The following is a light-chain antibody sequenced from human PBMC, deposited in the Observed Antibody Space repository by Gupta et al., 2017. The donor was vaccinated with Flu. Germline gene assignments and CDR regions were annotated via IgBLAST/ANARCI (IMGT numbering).Light chain of an antibody. Sequence: QSVLTQPPSVSAAPRQKVTISCSGSSSNVGNNYVSWYQQFPGTAHKRLIDETNRRPYGINDRFLCYTAGTYATPRTNVLPTGEEADEYCAYSDTSMSTMVFGGGTKLTVL. CDR2: ETN. CDR3: AYSDTSMSTMV. J-gene: IGLJ3*02. CDR1: SSNVGNNY. V-gene: IGLV1-51*02.